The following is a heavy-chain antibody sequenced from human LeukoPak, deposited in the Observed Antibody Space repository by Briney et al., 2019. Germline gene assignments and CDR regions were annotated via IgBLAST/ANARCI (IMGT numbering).Heavy chain of an antibody. CDR2: DESNK. CDR3: ARPGVSSVVGYYFDN. V-gene: IGHV3-30*01. J-gene: IGHJ4*02. Sequence: DESNKYYANSMRGRFTISRDNSKNTLYLQMNSLKTEDTAVYYCARPGVSSVVGYYFDNWGQGTLVTVSA. D-gene: IGHD5/OR15-5a*01.